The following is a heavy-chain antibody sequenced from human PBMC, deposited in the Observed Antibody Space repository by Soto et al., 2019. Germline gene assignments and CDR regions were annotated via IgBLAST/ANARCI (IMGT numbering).Heavy chain of an antibody. D-gene: IGHD6-6*01. Sequence: EVQLLESGGGLVQPGGSLRLSCAASGFTFSSYAMSWVRQAPGKGLEWVSAISGSGGSTYYADSVKGRFTISRDNSKNTLYLQMNSLRAEDTAVYYCAKDFGRGVAAREFEYFQHWGQGTLVTVSS. J-gene: IGHJ1*01. V-gene: IGHV3-23*01. CDR3: AKDFGRGVAAREFEYFQH. CDR1: GFTFSSYA. CDR2: ISGSGGST.